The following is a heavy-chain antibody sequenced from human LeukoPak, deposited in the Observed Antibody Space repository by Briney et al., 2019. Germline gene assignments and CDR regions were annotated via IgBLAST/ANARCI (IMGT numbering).Heavy chain of an antibody. J-gene: IGHJ4*02. D-gene: IGHD3-10*01. Sequence: GGSLRLSCAASGFTFSSHAMSWVRQAPGKGLEWVSAISGSGGSTYYADSVKGRFTISRDNSKNTLYLQMNSLRAEDTAVYYCAKSAGYGSGSYLRDYWGQGTLVTVSS. CDR3: AKSAGYGSGSYLRDY. V-gene: IGHV3-23*01. CDR2: ISGSGGST. CDR1: GFTFSSHA.